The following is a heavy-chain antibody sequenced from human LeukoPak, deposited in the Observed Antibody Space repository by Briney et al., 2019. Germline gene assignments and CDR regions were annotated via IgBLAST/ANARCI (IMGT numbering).Heavy chain of an antibody. CDR1: GFTFSSYA. CDR3: ARDSSPSLGYCSSTSCYNEPVLFDY. D-gene: IGHD2-2*02. J-gene: IGHJ4*02. Sequence: GGSLRLSCAASGFTFSSYAMHWVRQAPGKGLEWVAVISYDGSNKYYADSVKGRFTISRDNSKNTLYLQMNSLRAEGTAVYYCARDSSPSLGYCSSTSCYNEPVLFDYWGQGTLVTVSS. CDR2: ISYDGSNK. V-gene: IGHV3-30-3*01.